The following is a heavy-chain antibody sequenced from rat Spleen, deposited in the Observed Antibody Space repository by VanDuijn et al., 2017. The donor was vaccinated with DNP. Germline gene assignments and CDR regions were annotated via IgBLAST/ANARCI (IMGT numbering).Heavy chain of an antibody. CDR3: ARGGWEQDY. J-gene: IGHJ2*01. D-gene: IGHD5-1*01. CDR1: GYSITSCCR. V-gene: IGHV3-3*01. CDR2: INSAGST. Sequence: EVQLQESGPGLVEPSQSLSLTCSVTGYSITSCCRWTWIRKFPGHKLEWMGYINSAGSTNYNPSLKGRISITSDTSKNQFFLQVNSVTTEDTATYYCARGGWEQDYWGQGVMVTVSS.